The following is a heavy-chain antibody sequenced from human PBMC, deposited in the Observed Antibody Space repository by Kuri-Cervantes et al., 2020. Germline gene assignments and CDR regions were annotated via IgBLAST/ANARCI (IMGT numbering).Heavy chain of an antibody. CDR1: GGSFSDYY. Sequence: SETLSLTCTVYGGSFSDYYWSWIRQPPGKGLEWIGEINHSGSTNYNPSLKSRVTISVDTSKNQFSLKLSSATAADTAVYYCARGQGGHFDYWGQGTLVTVSS. CDR3: ARGQGGHFDY. J-gene: IGHJ4*02. D-gene: IGHD1-26*01. CDR2: INHSGST. V-gene: IGHV4-34*01.